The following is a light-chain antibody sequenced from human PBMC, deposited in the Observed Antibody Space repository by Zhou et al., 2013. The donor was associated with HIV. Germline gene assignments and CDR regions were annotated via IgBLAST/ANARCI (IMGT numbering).Light chain of an antibody. CDR1: QTIDNY. V-gene: IGKV1-39*01. CDR2: GTY. CDR3: QQSYSTLLT. J-gene: IGKJ4*01. Sequence: DIQMTQSPSSLSASVGDRVTITCRASQTIDNYLNWYQQKPGKAPKLLIYGTYTLQSEVPSRFSGSGSGTDFTLAISSLQPEDFATYYCQQSYSTLLTFGGGTKVEV.